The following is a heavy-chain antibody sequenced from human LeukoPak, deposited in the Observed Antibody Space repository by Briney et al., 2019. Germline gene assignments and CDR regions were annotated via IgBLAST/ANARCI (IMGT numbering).Heavy chain of an antibody. CDR3: ASSGYYSYFDY. CDR2: INHSGST. CDR1: GGSFSGYY. D-gene: IGHD3-22*01. V-gene: IGHV4-34*01. Sequence: SETLSLTCAVYGGSFSGYYWSWIRQPPGKGLEWIGEINHSGSTNYNPSLKSRVTISVDTSKNQFSLKLSSVTAADTAVYYCASSGYYSYFDYWGQGTLVTVPS. J-gene: IGHJ4*02.